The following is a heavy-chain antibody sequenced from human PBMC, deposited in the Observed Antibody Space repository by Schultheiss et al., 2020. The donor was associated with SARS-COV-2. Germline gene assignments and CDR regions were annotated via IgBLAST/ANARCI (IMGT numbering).Heavy chain of an antibody. Sequence: SQTLSLTCAVSGGSISSGNWWTWVRQPPGKGLEWIGEIYHTGDTNYNPSLEGRVTISVDKSKNQFSLKLSSVTAADTAVYYCARSASEDSSGYFDYWGQGTLVTVSS. J-gene: IGHJ4*02. CDR1: GGSISSGNW. V-gene: IGHV4-4*02. CDR2: IYHTGDT. CDR3: ARSASEDSSGYFDY. D-gene: IGHD3-22*01.